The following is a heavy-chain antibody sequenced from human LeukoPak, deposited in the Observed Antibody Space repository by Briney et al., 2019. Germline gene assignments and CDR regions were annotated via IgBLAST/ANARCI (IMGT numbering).Heavy chain of an antibody. CDR3: ARCIAARRACNWFDP. CDR2: IYPGDSDT. J-gene: IGHJ5*02. CDR1: GYSFTSYW. V-gene: IGHV5-51*01. Sequence: GESLKISCKGSGYSFTSYWIGWVRQMPGKGLEWMGIIYPGDSDTRYSPSFQGQVTISADKSISTAYLQWSSLKASDTAMYYCARCIAARRACNWFDPWGQGTLVTVSS. D-gene: IGHD6-6*01.